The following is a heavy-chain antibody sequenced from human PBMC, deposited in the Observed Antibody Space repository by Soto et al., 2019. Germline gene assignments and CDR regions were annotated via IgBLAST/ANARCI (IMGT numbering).Heavy chain of an antibody. V-gene: IGHV3-30*18. CDR1: GFTFTTYV. J-gene: IGHJ4*02. CDR2: ISYDGTNK. D-gene: IGHD2-15*01. CDR3: VKGYCSGGTCIYYFDY. Sequence: QVQLVESGGGVVQPGRSLRLSCAASGFTFTTYVMHWVRQAPGKGLEWVAFISYDGTNKYYADSVKGRFTISRDNSKNTLYLQMNSLRPEDTAVYYCVKGYCSGGTCIYYFDYWGQGTLVTVSS.